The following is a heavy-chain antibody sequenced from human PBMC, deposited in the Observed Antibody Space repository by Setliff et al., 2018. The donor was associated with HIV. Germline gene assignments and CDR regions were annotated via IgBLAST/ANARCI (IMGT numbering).Heavy chain of an antibody. CDR1: GYSFTNYY. J-gene: IGHJ3*02. V-gene: IGHV1-46*01. CDR3: VREGAGPTDDAFDI. D-gene: IGHD4-17*01. CDR2: INPSGGST. Sequence: GASVKVSCKASGYSFTNYYIHWVRQAPGQGLEWMGVINPSGGSTSYAQKFQGRVTMTRDTSTSTAYMELSRLRSDDTAVYYCVREGAGPTDDAFDIWGQGTMVTVSS.